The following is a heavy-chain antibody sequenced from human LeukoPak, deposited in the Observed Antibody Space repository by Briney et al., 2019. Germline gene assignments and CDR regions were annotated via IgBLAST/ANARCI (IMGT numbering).Heavy chain of an antibody. J-gene: IGHJ4*02. V-gene: IGHV3-21*01. Sequence: GGSLRLSCAASGFTLSSYSMNWVRQAPGKGLEWVSSISSSSSYIYSADSVKGRFTISRDNAKNSLYLQMNSLRAEDTAVYYCARDGYSSGWYYFDYWGQGTLVTVSS. CDR2: ISSSSSYI. D-gene: IGHD6-19*01. CDR1: GFTLSSYS. CDR3: ARDGYSSGWYYFDY.